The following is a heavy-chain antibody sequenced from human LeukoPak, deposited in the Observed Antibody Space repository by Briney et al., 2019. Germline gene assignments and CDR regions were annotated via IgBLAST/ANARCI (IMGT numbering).Heavy chain of an antibody. Sequence: SETLSLTCAVSGGSISSGGYSWSWIRQTPGKGLEWIAYIHDSGSTYNNPSLKSRISISIDTSKNQFSLKLNSVTAADTAVYYCARVVAAAGNNWFDPWGQGTLVTVSS. J-gene: IGHJ5*02. CDR1: GGSISSGGYS. CDR2: IHDSGST. CDR3: ARVVAAAGNNWFDP. D-gene: IGHD6-13*01. V-gene: IGHV4-30-4*07.